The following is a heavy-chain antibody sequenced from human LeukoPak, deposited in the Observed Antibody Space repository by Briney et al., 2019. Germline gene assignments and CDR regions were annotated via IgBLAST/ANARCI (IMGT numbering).Heavy chain of an antibody. CDR2: INHSGST. CDR1: GGSFSGYY. J-gene: IGHJ4*02. Sequence: PSETLSLTCAVYGGSFSGYYWSWIRQLPGKGLEWIGEINHSGSTNYNPSLKSRVTISVDTSKNQFSLKLSSVTAADTAVYYCARGPWDYGGSFDYWGQGTLVTVSS. D-gene: IGHD4-17*01. V-gene: IGHV4-34*01. CDR3: ARGPWDYGGSFDY.